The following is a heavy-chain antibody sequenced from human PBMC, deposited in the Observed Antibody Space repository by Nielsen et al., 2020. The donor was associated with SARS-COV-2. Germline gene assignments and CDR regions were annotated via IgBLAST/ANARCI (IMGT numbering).Heavy chain of an antibody. CDR1: GYIFTAYA. V-gene: IGHV1-3*04. J-gene: IGHJ4*02. CDR3: ARSRGCSATSCFFDY. D-gene: IGHD2-2*01. CDR2: INSDSGNT. Sequence: ASVKVSCKASGYIFTAYARHWVRQDPGQRLEWMGWINSDSGNTKYSQKFRGRVTITRDTSASTAYMELSGLSSEDTAVYYCARSRGCSATSCFFDYWGQGALVTVSS.